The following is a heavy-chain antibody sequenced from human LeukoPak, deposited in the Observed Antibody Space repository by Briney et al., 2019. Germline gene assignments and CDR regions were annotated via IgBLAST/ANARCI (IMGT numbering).Heavy chain of an antibody. Sequence: PGGSLRLSCAASGFTFSDHYMAWVRQAPGKGLEWIGRIRNKANSYTTEYAASVKGRFSVSKDDSQTSLFLQMNSLKVEDTAVYYCARGASSSSPQYFHGLDVWGRGTTVTVSS. D-gene: IGHD2-2*01. V-gene: IGHV3-72*01. CDR1: GFTFSDHY. CDR2: IRNKANSYTT. CDR3: ARGASSSSPQYFHGLDV. J-gene: IGHJ6*02.